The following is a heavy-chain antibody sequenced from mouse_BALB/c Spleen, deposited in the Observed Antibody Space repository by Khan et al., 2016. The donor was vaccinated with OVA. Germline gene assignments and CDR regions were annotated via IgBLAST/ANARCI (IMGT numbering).Heavy chain of an antibody. CDR3: TSRLTGSFAY. CDR2: ISSDGTYT. D-gene: IGHD4-1*01. CDR1: GFTFSNYG. J-gene: IGHJ3*01. Sequence: DVQLVESGGDLVKPGGSLKLSCAASGFTFSNYGMSWVRQTPDKRLEWVATISSDGTYTYYPDSVKGRFTISRNNATNTLYLQMSSLKSEDTAMYYCTSRLTGSFAYWGQGTLVTVSA. V-gene: IGHV5-6*01.